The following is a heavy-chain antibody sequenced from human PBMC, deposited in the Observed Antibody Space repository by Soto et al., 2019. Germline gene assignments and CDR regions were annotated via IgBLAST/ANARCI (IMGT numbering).Heavy chain of an antibody. CDR3: STVRIYCSSNSCYPYYFDY. CDR2: IKSKTDGETT. J-gene: IGHJ4*02. Sequence: PGGSLRLSCAASGFTFTVAWMSWVRQAPGKGLEWVGRIKSKTDGETTDYAAPVKGRFTISRDDSKNTLFLQMDSLKTEDTAVYYCSTVRIYCSSNSCYPYYFDYWGQGVLVTVSS. V-gene: IGHV3-15*01. CDR1: GFTFTVAW. D-gene: IGHD2-2*01.